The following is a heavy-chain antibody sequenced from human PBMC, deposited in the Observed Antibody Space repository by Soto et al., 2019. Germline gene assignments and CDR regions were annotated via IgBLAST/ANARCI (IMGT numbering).Heavy chain of an antibody. CDR3: ARDSATVIRGHTYGMDV. CDR2: TYYSGST. CDR1: GGSVSSGSYY. J-gene: IGHJ6*02. V-gene: IGHV4-61*01. D-gene: IGHD4-17*01. Sequence: QVQLQESGPGLVKPSETLSLTCTVSGGSVSSGSYYWSWIRQPPGTGLEWIGDTYYSGSTNYNPSLKSRVSILVDTSKNRFSLRLSSVTAADTAVYYCARDSATVIRGHTYGMDVWGQGTTVTVSS.